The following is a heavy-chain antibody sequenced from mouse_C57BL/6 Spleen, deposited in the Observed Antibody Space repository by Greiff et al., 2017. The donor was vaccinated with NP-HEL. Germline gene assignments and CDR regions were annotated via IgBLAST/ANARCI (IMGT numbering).Heavy chain of an antibody. Sequence: VQLQQSGAELVKPGASVKISCKASGYAFSSYWTNWVKQRPGKGLEWIGQIYPGDGDTNYNGKFKGRATLTADKSSSTADMQLSSLTSEDSAVYFCATMITGGFAYWGQGTLVTVSA. CDR2: IYPGDGDT. V-gene: IGHV1-80*01. CDR3: ATMITGGFAY. D-gene: IGHD2-4*01. J-gene: IGHJ3*01. CDR1: GYAFSSYW.